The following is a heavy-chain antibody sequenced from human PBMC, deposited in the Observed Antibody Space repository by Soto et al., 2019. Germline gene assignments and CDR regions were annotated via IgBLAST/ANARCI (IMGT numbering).Heavy chain of an antibody. J-gene: IGHJ5*02. D-gene: IGHD3-10*01. CDR3: ARQGLPMGRGTNCFDP. V-gene: IGHV1-18*01. CDR1: GYTFTSYG. Sequence: QVQLVQSGAEVKKPGASVKVSCKASGYTFTSYGISWVRQAPGQGLEWMGWISAYNGNKNYAQKLQGRATMTTDTPTSTAYMELRSLRSDNTAVYYCARQGLPMGRGTNCFDPWGHGTLVTVSS. CDR2: ISAYNGNK.